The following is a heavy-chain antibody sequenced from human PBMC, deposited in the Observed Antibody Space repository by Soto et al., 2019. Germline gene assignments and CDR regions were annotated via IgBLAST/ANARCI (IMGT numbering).Heavy chain of an antibody. V-gene: IGHV4-59*01. D-gene: IGHD3-10*01. Sequence: SETLSLTCTVSGGSISSYYWSWIRQPPGKGLEWIGYIYYCGSTNYNPSLKSRVTISVDTSKNQFSLKLSSVTAADTAVYYCARTTTYGSGSYTFDYWGQGTLVTAS. CDR1: GGSISSYY. CDR3: ARTTTYGSGSYTFDY. CDR2: IYYCGST. J-gene: IGHJ4*02.